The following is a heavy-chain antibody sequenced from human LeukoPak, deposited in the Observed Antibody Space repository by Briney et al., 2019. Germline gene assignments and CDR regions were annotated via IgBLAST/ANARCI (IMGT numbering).Heavy chain of an antibody. J-gene: IGHJ4*02. V-gene: IGHV4-34*01. Sequence: PSETLSLTCAVYGGSFSGYYWSWIRQPPGKGLEWIGEINHSGSTNYNPSLKSRVTISVDTSKNQFSLKPSSVTAADTAVYYCASSIAAAGGYFDYWGQGTLVTVSS. CDR1: GGSFSGYY. D-gene: IGHD6-13*01. CDR2: INHSGST. CDR3: ASSIAAAGGYFDY.